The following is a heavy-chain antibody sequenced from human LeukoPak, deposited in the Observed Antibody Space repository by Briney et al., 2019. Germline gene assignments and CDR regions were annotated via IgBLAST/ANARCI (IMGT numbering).Heavy chain of an antibody. CDR2: ISYDGSNK. D-gene: IGHD3-10*01. CDR3: ARGLPGYEFGLRGALFDH. CDR1: GFTFSSHA. J-gene: IGHJ4*02. Sequence: GGSLRLSCAASGFTFSSHAMSWVRQAPGKGLEWVAVISYDGSNKYYADSVKGRFTISRDNSKNTVYFQMNSLRAEDTAVYYCARGLPGYEFGLRGALFDHWGQGTLVTVSS. V-gene: IGHV3-30*14.